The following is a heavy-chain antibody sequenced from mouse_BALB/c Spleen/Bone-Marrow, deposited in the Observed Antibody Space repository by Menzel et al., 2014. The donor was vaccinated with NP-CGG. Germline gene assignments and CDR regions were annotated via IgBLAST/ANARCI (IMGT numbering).Heavy chain of an antibody. J-gene: IGHJ4*01. CDR3: ARYGNGLMDY. D-gene: IGHD2-1*01. V-gene: IGHV14-3*02. Sequence: EVQVVESGAELVKPGASAKLSCTASGFNIKDTYMHWVKQRPEQGLEWIGRIYPANGDTKYDPKFQGKATITADTSSNTAYLQLSSLTSEDTAVYYCARYGNGLMDYWGRGTSVTVSS. CDR1: GFNIKDTY. CDR2: IYPANGDT.